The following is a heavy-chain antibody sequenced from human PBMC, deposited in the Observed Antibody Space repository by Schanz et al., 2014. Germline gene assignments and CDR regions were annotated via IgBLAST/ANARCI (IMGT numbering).Heavy chain of an antibody. CDR2: ISYDGNTK. CDR1: GFTFNSYA. Sequence: QVQLVESGGGVVQPGGSLRLSCAASGFTFNSYAFHWVRQAPGKGLEWVALISYDGNTKYYADFVEGRFTISRDNSQNTLYLQMSSLRLEDTAVYYCAKEKEEVAADGSFFDYWGQGTLVTVSS. J-gene: IGHJ4*02. D-gene: IGHD6-13*01. V-gene: IGHV3-30-3*01. CDR3: AKEKEEVAADGSFFDY.